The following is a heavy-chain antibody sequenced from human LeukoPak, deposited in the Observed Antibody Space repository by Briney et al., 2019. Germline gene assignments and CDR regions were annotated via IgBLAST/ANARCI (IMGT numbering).Heavy chain of an antibody. Sequence: SETLSLTCTVSGGSISSSSYYWGWIRQPPGKGLEWIGSIYYSGSTYYNPSLKSRVTISVDTSKNQFSLKLSSVTAADTAVYYCARDQAYYYHSSGYSFGDAFDIWGQGTMVTVSS. J-gene: IGHJ3*02. CDR2: IYYSGST. CDR3: ARDQAYYYHSSGYSFGDAFDI. CDR1: GGSISSSSYY. D-gene: IGHD3-22*01. V-gene: IGHV4-39*07.